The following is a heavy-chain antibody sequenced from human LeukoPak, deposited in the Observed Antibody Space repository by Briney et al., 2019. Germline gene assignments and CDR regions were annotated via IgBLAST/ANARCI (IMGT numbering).Heavy chain of an antibody. Sequence: SETLSLTCAVYGGSFSGYYWSWIRQPPGKGLEWIGEINHSGSTNYNPSLKSRVTISVVTSKNQFSLKLSSVTAADTAVYYCARGRGDCSGGSCYKYYFDYWGQGTLVTVSS. CDR3: ARGRGDCSGGSCYKYYFDY. CDR1: GGSFSGYY. CDR2: INHSGST. D-gene: IGHD2-15*01. V-gene: IGHV4-34*01. J-gene: IGHJ4*02.